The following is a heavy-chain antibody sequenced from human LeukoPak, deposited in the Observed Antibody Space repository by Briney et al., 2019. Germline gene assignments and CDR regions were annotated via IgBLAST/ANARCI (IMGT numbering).Heavy chain of an antibody. CDR2: IYSGGST. V-gene: IGHV3-53*01. J-gene: IGHJ4*02. CDR1: GFTVSSNY. Sequence: GGSLRLSCAASGFTVSSNYMSWVRQAPGKGLEWVSVIYSGGSTYYADSVKGRFTISRDNSKNTLYLQMNSLRAEDTAVYYCTTRTRVTVTTSVTAISEYFDYWGQGTLVTVSS. D-gene: IGHD2-21*02. CDR3: TTRTRVTVTTSVTAISEYFDY.